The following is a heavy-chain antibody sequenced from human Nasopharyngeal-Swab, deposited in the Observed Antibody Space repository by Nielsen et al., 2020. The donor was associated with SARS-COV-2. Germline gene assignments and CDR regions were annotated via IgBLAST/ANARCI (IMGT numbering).Heavy chain of an antibody. J-gene: IGHJ4*02. CDR3: AREQYPPYFDY. Sequence: ASVKVSCKASGYTFTGYYMHWVRQAPGQGLEWMGWINPNSGGTNYAQKFQGRVTMTRDTSISTAYMEMSSLRYDDTAVYYCAREQYPPYFDYWGQGTLVTVSS. V-gene: IGHV1-2*02. CDR2: INPNSGGT. CDR1: GYTFTGYY. D-gene: IGHD4-11*01.